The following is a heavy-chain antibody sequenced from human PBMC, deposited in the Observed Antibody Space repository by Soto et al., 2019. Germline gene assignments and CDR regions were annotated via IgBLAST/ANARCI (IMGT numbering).Heavy chain of an antibody. CDR3: ARRSSGWYFDY. CDR1: GFTFSSYA. CDR2: LSGSGGST. D-gene: IGHD6-19*01. V-gene: IGHV3-23*01. Sequence: EVQLLESGGGLVQPGGSLRLSCAASGFTFSSYAMSWVRQAPGKGLEWVSALSGSGGSTYYADSVKGRFTISRDNSKNTLYLQMNSLSAEDTAVYYCARRSSGWYFDYWGQGTLVTVSS. J-gene: IGHJ4*02.